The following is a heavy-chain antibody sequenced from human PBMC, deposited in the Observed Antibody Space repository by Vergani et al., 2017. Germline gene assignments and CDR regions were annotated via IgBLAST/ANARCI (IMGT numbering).Heavy chain of an antibody. CDR1: GFTFGDHG. Sequence: QVQLVESGGGVVQPGRSLRLSCAASGFTFGDHGIHWVRRAPGKGLEWVALISYDGTNKYYTNSVRGRFTISRDNSNSTLFLQMNSLRVEYMAVYYCARYQGDWKYSRYFYNYYIDVWGKGTTVTVSS. CDR2: ISYDGTNK. V-gene: IGHV3-30-3*01. CDR3: ARYQGDWKYSRYFYNYYIDV. J-gene: IGHJ6*03. D-gene: IGHD1-7*01.